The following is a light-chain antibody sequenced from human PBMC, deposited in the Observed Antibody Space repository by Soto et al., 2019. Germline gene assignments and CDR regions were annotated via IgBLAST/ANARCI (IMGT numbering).Light chain of an antibody. CDR2: DVS. Sequence: QSALTQPASLSGSPGQSITISCTGTSSDVGGYNYVSWYQQHPGKAPKLMIYDVSNRPSGVSNRFSGSKSGNTASLTLSGLQAEDEHDYYCSSYTSSSTLLYVFGTGTKLTVL. CDR1: SSDVGGYNY. J-gene: IGLJ1*01. CDR3: SSYTSSSTLLYV. V-gene: IGLV2-14*01.